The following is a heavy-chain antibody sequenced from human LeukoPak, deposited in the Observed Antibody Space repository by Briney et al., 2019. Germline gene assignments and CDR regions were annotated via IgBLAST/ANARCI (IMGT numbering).Heavy chain of an antibody. CDR3: AKAHYGGNILIDY. J-gene: IGHJ4*02. V-gene: IGHV3-11*01. Sequence: GGSLRLSCAASGFTFSDYYMSWIRQAPGKGLEWVSYISSSGSTIYYADSVKGRFTISRDNAKNSLYLQMNSLRAEDTAVYYCAKAHYGGNILIDYWGQGTLVTVSS. CDR1: GFTFSDYY. CDR2: ISSSGSTI. D-gene: IGHD4-23*01.